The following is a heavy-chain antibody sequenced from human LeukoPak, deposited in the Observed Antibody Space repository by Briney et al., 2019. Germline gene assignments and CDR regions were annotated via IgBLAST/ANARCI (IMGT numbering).Heavy chain of an antibody. CDR1: GFTLSSYA. D-gene: IGHD6-13*01. J-gene: IGHJ6*03. CDR3: AKGGGSSYYYYMDV. CDR2: ISDTGNT. Sequence: GGSLRLSCAASGFTLSSYAMSWVRQAPGKGLEWVSAISDTGNTYHADSVKGRFTISRDSSKNTLYLQMNSLRAEDTAVYSCAKGGGSSYYYYMDVWGKGTTVTISS. V-gene: IGHV3-23*01.